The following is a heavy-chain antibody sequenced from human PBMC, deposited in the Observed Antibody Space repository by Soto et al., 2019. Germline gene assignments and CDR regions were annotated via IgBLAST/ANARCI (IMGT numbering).Heavy chain of an antibody. CDR1: GGSFSSYT. CDR2: VIPLLDIP. V-gene: IGHV1-69*02. J-gene: IGHJ4*02. CDR3: ASGYSYGCFDY. D-gene: IGHD5-18*01. Sequence: QVQLVQSGAEVKKPGSSVRVSCKASGGSFSSYTFSWVRQAPGQGLEWMGRVIPLLDIPNYAQKFQGRVTITAAKSSSTAYMELNNLRSEDTAIYYCASGYSYGCFDYWGQGALVTVSS.